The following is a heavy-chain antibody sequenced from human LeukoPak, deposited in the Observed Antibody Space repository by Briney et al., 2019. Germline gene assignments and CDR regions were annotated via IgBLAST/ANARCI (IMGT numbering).Heavy chain of an antibody. J-gene: IGHJ4*02. CDR3: AMSSGWDWGGY. Sequence: PSETLSLTCAVYGGSFSDYYWSWVRQPPGKGLEWIGEINDSASASYNPSLKSRVTISRDASNNQFSLKLSSVTAADTAVYYCAMSSGWDWGGYWGQGTLVTVSS. CDR2: INDSASA. CDR1: GGSFSDYY. D-gene: IGHD6-19*01. V-gene: IGHV4-34*01.